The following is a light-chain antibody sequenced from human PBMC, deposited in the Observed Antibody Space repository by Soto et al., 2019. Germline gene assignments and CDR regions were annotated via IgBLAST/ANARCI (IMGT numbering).Light chain of an antibody. Sequence: QSVLTQPPSASGTPGQRVTISCSGASSNIGRNTVNWFQQVPGTAPKLLIYTNIHRPSGVPDRFSGSKSGTSASLAISGLQSEDEADYYCAAWDDRLNGVVFGGGTKLTVL. CDR1: SSNIGRNT. CDR2: TNI. J-gene: IGLJ2*01. V-gene: IGLV1-44*01. CDR3: AAWDDRLNGVV.